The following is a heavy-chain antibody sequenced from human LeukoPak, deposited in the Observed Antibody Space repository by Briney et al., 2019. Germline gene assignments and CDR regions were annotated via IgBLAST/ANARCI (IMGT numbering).Heavy chain of an antibody. D-gene: IGHD2-2*01. CDR2: ISAYNGNT. J-gene: IGHJ5*02. Sequence: GASVKVSCKASGYTFTSYGISWVRQAPGQGLEWMGWISAYNGNTNYAQKLQGRVTMTTDTSTSTAYMELRSLRSDDTAVYYCARDWQRFAVVPAETPFDPWGQGTLVTVSS. CDR1: GYTFTSYG. V-gene: IGHV1-18*01. CDR3: ARDWQRFAVVPAETPFDP.